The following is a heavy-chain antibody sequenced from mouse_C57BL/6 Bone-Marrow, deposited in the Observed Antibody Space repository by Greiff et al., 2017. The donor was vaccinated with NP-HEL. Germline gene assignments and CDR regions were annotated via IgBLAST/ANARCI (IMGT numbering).Heavy chain of an antibody. V-gene: IGHV1-69*01. D-gene: IGHD2-1*01. CDR1: GYTFTSYW. J-gene: IGHJ2*01. Sequence: QVQLQQPGAELVMPGASVKLSCKASGYTFTSYWMHWVKQRPGQGLEWIGEIDPSDSYTNYNQKFKGKSTLTADKSSSTAYMQLSSLTSEDSAVYYCASSMANWGQGTTLTVSS. CDR3: ASSMAN. CDR2: IDPSDSYT.